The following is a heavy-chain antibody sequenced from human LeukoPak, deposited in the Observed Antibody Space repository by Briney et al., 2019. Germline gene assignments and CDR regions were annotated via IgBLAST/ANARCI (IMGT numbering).Heavy chain of an antibody. CDR1: GFTFSSYA. J-gene: IGHJ4*02. CDR3: AKNLYFADF. D-gene: IGHD2-15*01. Sequence: GGSLRLSCAASGFTFSSYAMSWVRQAPGKGLEWVSAISGSGGSTYYADSVKGRFTISRDNSKNTLFLHMSSLRVEDTALYFCAKNLYFADFWGQGTQVTVSS. CDR2: ISGSGGST. V-gene: IGHV3-23*01.